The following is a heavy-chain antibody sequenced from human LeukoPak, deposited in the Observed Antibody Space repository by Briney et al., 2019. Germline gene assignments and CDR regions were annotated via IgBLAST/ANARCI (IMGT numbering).Heavy chain of an antibody. V-gene: IGHV4-34*01. CDR3: ARAFDYYFDN. Sequence: KPSETLSLTCAVYGGSFSDYYWIWIRQPPGKGLEWIAEINHRGTTNYNPSLKSRLSLSVDTSNRHFSLKLTSVTAADTAVYYCARAFDYYFDNWSQGTLVTVSS. D-gene: IGHD2-21*01. CDR1: GGSFSDYY. CDR2: INHRGTT. J-gene: IGHJ4*02.